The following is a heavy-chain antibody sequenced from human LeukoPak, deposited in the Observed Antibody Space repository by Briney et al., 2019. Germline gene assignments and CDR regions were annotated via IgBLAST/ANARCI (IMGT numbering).Heavy chain of an antibody. CDR3: AKGLRYFDWSDSDAFDI. Sequence: GGSLRLSCAASGFSFYDYAMHWVRQASGKGLEWVSGISWNSGSIGYADSVKGRFTISRDNAKNSLYLQTNSLRAEDTALYYCAKGLRYFDWSDSDAFDIWGQGTMVTVSS. D-gene: IGHD3-9*01. V-gene: IGHV3-9*01. J-gene: IGHJ3*02. CDR2: ISWNSGSI. CDR1: GFSFYDYA.